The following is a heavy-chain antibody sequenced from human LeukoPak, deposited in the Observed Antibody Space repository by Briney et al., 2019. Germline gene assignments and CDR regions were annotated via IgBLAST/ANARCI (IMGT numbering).Heavy chain of an antibody. V-gene: IGHV4-34*01. D-gene: IGHD5-24*01. CDR2: INHSGST. CDR3: AKLYRPATRFDF. J-gene: IGHJ4*02. CDR1: GGSFSGYN. Sequence: SETLSLTCAVYGGSFSGYNWNWIRQPPGKGLEWIGEINHSGSTNYNPSLKSRVTISVDTSKNQFSLKLSSVTAAGPGVYYCAKLYRPATRFDFWGQGTRVTVSS.